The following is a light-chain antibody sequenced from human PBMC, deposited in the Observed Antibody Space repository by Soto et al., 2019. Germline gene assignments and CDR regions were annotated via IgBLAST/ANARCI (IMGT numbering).Light chain of an antibody. CDR2: GAS. J-gene: IGKJ5*01. CDR3: QQRSNWPPIT. CDR1: QSVSSSY. Sequence: EILMTQSPATLSLSPGERATLSCRASQSVSSSYLSWYQQKPGRAPRLLIYGASNRATGIPDRFSGSGSGTDFTLTISSLEPEDFAVYYCQQRSNWPPITFGQGRRLEVK. V-gene: IGKV3D-20*02.